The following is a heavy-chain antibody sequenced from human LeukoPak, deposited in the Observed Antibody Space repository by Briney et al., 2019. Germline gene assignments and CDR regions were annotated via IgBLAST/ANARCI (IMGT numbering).Heavy chain of an antibody. V-gene: IGHV3-30*03. CDR3: VRGAYSSSWLNFDY. D-gene: IGHD6-13*01. J-gene: IGHJ4*02. Sequence: GGSLRLSCAASGFTFSSYWMTWVRQAPGKGLEWVALIPYDGSNKYYADSVKGRFTVSRDNSKNTLYLQMNSLRAEDTAVYYCVRGAYSSSWLNFDYWGQGTLVTVSS. CDR2: IPYDGSNK. CDR1: GFTFSSYW.